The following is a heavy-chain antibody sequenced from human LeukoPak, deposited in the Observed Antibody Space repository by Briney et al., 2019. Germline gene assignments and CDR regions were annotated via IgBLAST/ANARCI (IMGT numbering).Heavy chain of an antibody. J-gene: IGHJ6*02. CDR2: INHSGST. V-gene: IGHV4-34*09. Sequence: PSETLSLTCAVYGGSFSGYYWSWIRQPPGKGLEWIGEINHSGSTNYNPSLKSRVTISVDTSKNQFSLKLSSVTAADTAVYYCARSGGGGYGSGLYYYYGMDVWGQGTTVTVSS. CDR1: GGSFSGYY. CDR3: ARSGGGGYGSGLYYYYGMDV. D-gene: IGHD3-10*01.